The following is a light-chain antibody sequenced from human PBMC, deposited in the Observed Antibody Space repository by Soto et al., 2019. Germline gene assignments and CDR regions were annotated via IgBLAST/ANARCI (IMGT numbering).Light chain of an antibody. V-gene: IGLV2-23*03. CDR1: SNNIKNYNL. CDR2: EGS. CDR3: DAYENYRNFVV. J-gene: IGLJ2*01. Sequence: QSVLTQPASVSGSPGQSITISCTGTSNNIKNYNLVSWYQQHPGTAPKLMIYEGSKRPSGVSNRFSGSKSGTTASLTISGLQAEDEADYYCDAYENYRNFVVFGGGTKLTVL.